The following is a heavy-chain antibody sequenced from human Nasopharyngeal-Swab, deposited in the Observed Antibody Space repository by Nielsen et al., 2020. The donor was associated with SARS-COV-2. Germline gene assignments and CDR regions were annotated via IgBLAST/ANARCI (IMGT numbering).Heavy chain of an antibody. CDR2: IKQDGSEK. CDR3: ARVLVPAARHGNWFDP. V-gene: IGHV3-7*01. Sequence: VCQAPGKGLEWVANIKQDGSEKYYVDSVKGRFTISRDNAKNSLYLQMNSLRAEDTAVYYCARVLVPAARHGNWFDPWGQGTLVTVSS. D-gene: IGHD2-2*01. J-gene: IGHJ5*02.